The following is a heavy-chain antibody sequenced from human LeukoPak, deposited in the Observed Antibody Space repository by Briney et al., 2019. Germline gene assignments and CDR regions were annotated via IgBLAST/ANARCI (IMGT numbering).Heavy chain of an antibody. Sequence: PGGSLRLSCAASGFTFSSYWMNWVRQAPGKGLVWVSRINSDGSNTKYADSVKGRFTISRDNAKNTLYLQMNSLRGEDTAVYYCAKDLHDAFDIWGQGTMVTVSS. V-gene: IGHV3-74*01. CDR3: AKDLHDAFDI. CDR2: INSDGSNT. CDR1: GFTFSSYW. J-gene: IGHJ3*02.